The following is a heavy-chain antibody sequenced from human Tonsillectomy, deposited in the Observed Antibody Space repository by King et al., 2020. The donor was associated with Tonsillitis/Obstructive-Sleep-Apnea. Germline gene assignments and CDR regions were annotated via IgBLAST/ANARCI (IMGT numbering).Heavy chain of an antibody. V-gene: IGHV3-23*04. J-gene: IGHJ4*02. CDR2: LNKDSGRT. CDR1: GFTLSSSS. D-gene: IGHD6-19*01. Sequence: GQLVQSGGGLVQPGGSLRLSCAASGFTLSSSSMSWVRQAPGKGLEWLSSLNKDSGRTYYADAVKGRFTISSDDSTNTLFLQMSSLRAEDTAVYFCAKDHPSSGWPAFDYWGQGTLVTVSS. CDR3: AKDHPSSGWPAFDY.